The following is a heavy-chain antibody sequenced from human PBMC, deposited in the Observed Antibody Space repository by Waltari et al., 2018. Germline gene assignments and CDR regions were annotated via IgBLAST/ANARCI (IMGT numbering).Heavy chain of an antibody. Sequence: EVRLVESGGGLVQPGGSLRLSCATSGFTFSSYARSWVRQAPGKGLGGVSVIMAGGGATYYADSGKGRFTIARDISKNTLCLQVNSLRADDTAVYYCTKRGDYYYYGMAVWGQGTTVTVSS. CDR3: TKRGDYYYYGMAV. V-gene: IGHV3-23*04. CDR2: IMAGGGAT. CDR1: GFTFSSYA. J-gene: IGHJ6*02.